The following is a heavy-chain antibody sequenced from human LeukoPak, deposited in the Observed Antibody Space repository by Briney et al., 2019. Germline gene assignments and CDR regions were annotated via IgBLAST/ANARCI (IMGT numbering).Heavy chain of an antibody. CDR3: ARTRPYYYGSGSRTYFDY. J-gene: IGHJ4*02. CDR1: GGSFSGYY. D-gene: IGHD3-10*01. V-gene: IGHV4-34*01. Sequence: PSETLSLTCAVYGGSFSGYYWSWICQPPGKGLEWIGEINHSGSTNYNPSLKSRVTISVDTSKNQFSLKLSSVTAADTAVYYCARTRPYYYGSGSRTYFDYWGQGTLVTVSS. CDR2: INHSGST.